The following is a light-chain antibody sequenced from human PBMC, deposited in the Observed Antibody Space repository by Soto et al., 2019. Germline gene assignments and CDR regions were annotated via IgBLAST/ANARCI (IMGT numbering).Light chain of an antibody. V-gene: IGLV1-40*01. Sequence: QSVLTQPPSVSGAPGQRVTISCTGSSSNIGAGYDVHWYQQLPGTAPKLLIYGNSNRPSGVPDRFSGSKSGTSDSLAITGRQAEDEADYYCQSYDSSLSGWKVFGGGTQLTGL. CDR3: QSYDSSLSGWKV. CDR1: SSNIGAGYD. J-gene: IGLJ2*01. CDR2: GNS.